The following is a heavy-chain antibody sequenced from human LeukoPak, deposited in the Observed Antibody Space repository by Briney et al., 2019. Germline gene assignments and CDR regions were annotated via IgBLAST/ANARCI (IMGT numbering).Heavy chain of an antibody. V-gene: IGHV3-30*02. CDR3: AKDIHKGRGYYDSSGYYQSLPY. Sequence: GGSLRLSCAASGFTFSSYGMHWVRQAPGKGLEWVAFIRYDGSNKYCADSVKGRFTISRDNSKNTLYLQMNSLRAEDTAVYYCAKDIHKGRGYYDSSGYYQSLPYWGQGTLVTVSS. D-gene: IGHD3-22*01. CDR2: IRYDGSNK. CDR1: GFTFSSYG. J-gene: IGHJ4*02.